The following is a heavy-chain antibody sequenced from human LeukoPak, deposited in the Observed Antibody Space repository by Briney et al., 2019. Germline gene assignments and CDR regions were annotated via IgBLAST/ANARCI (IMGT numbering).Heavy chain of an antibody. J-gene: IGHJ4*02. V-gene: IGHV4-61*02. D-gene: IGHD2-2*02. CDR1: GGSISSGSYY. CDR3: ARAGYCSSTSCYTGGYYFDY. Sequence: SQTLSLTCTVSGGSISSGSYYWSWIRQPAGKGLEWIGRIYTSGSTNYNPSLKSRVTISVDTSKNQFSLKLSSVTAAVTAVYYRARAGYCSSTSCYTGGYYFDYWGQGTLVTVSS. CDR2: IYTSGST.